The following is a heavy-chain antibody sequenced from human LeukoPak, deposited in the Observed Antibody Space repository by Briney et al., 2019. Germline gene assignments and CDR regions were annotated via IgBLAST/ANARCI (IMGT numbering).Heavy chain of an antibody. Sequence: GASVKVSCKASGYTFTGYYIHWVRQALGHGLEWMGCINPNSGDTNYAQKFQDRFTMTRDTSISTAYMELNSLRSDDTAVYYCGRGDKSFNPWGQGTLVTVSS. CDR1: GYTFTGYY. J-gene: IGHJ5*02. CDR3: GRGDKSFNP. V-gene: IGHV1-2*02. CDR2: INPNSGDT.